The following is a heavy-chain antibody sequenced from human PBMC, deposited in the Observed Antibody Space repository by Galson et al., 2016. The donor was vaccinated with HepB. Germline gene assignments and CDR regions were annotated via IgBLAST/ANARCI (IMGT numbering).Heavy chain of an antibody. CDR1: GFIFPNYA. CDR3: AKAGYNSHERNNWFDS. V-gene: IGHV3-23*01. CDR2: VSGSGGST. D-gene: IGHD1-20*01. J-gene: IGHJ5*01. Sequence: SLRLSCAASGFIFPNYAMTWVRQAPGKGLEWLSSVSGSGGSTYYADSVRGRSTVSRDSSENTLYLHMNSLRAEDTALYYCAKAGYNSHERNNWFDSWGHGTLVTVTS.